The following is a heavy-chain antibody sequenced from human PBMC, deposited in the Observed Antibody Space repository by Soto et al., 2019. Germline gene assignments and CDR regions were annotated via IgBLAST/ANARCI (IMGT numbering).Heavy chain of an antibody. J-gene: IGHJ5*01. Sequence: PGGSLRLSCAASGFPFSSYAMTWVRQAPGKGLEWVSTIAISGITTFYADSVRGRFTISRDNPGNTLYLQMNNLGVEDTGIYYCAKRSAPSGSGWDSSARGTLFTVSS. CDR3: AKRSAPSGSGWDS. CDR1: GFPFSSYA. CDR2: IAISGITT. D-gene: IGHD6-19*01. V-gene: IGHV3-23*01.